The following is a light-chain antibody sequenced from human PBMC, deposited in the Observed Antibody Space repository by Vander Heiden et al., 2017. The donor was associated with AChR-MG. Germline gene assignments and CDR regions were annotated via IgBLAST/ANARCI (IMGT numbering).Light chain of an antibody. CDR3: QQACSLDRVV. V-gene: IGKV1-39*01. J-gene: IGKJ3*01. CDR2: GAS. CDR1: QLTPSR. Sequence: DIQMTQFPSSLSASVGDSVTITCRSSQLTPSRLNWYQQRPGNAPKRLIYGASTLQSGVPSRFRGDVSGTDFTLTISSLQVEDFATYYCQQACSLDRVVFGPGTKLDMK.